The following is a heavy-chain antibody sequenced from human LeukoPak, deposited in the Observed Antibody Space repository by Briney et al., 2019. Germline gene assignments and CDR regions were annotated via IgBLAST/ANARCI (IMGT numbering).Heavy chain of an antibody. CDR2: IWYDGSNK. V-gene: IGHV3-30*02. J-gene: IGHJ4*02. CDR3: AKDRYSYAFEYSDS. D-gene: IGHD5-18*01. Sequence: AGGSLRLSCAASGFTFSSYGMRWVRQAPGKGLEWVAVIWYDGSNKYYADSVKGRFTISRDNSKNTLSLQVSSLRTEDTAVYYCAKDRYSYAFEYSDSWGQGTLVTVSS. CDR1: GFTFSSYG.